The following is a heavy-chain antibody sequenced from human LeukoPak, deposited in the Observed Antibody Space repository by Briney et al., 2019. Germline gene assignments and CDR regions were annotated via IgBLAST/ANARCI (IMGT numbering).Heavy chain of an antibody. CDR2: IYYSGST. Sequence: SETLSLTCTVSGGSTSSGGYYWRWIRQHPGRGLEWIGSIYYSGSTYYNPSLKSRVTISVDTSKNQFSLKLSSVTAADTAAYYCAAHSEYSYAFDYWGQGTLVTVSS. V-gene: IGHV4-31*03. CDR1: GGSTSSGGYY. CDR3: AAHSEYSYAFDY. J-gene: IGHJ4*02. D-gene: IGHD5-18*01.